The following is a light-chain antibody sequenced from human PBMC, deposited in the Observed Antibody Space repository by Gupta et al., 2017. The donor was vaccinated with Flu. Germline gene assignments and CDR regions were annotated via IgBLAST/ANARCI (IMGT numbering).Light chain of an antibody. Sequence: DIQMTXSPSTXSASIGDRVTITCRASQSISSWLAWYQQKPGKAPKLLIYKASTLESGVPSRFSGSGSGTEFTLTISSLQPDDFATYYCQQYNTYSRTFGQGTKVEIK. J-gene: IGKJ1*01. CDR3: QQYNTYSRT. V-gene: IGKV1-5*03. CDR2: KAS. CDR1: QSISSW.